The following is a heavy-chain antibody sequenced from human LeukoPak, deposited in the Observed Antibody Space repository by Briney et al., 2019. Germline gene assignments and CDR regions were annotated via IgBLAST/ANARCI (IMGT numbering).Heavy chain of an antibody. D-gene: IGHD5-24*01. CDR1: GDSVSSNSAA. CDR3: ARDREMATIHNWFDP. J-gene: IGHJ5*02. CDR2: TYYRSKWYN. V-gene: IGHV6-1*01. Sequence: SQTLSLTCAISGDSVSSNSAAWNWIRQSPSRGLEGRGRTYYRSKWYNDYAVSVKSRITINPDTSKNQFSLQLNSVTPEDTAVYYCARDREMATIHNWFDPWGQGTLVTVSS.